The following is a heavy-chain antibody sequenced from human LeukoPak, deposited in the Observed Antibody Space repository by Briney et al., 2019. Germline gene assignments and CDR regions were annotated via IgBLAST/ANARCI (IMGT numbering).Heavy chain of an antibody. J-gene: IGHJ6*02. CDR3: ARLGLVGYEPRPYGMDV. V-gene: IGHV5-51*01. CDR1: GYSFTSYW. CDR2: IYPGDSDT. D-gene: IGHD5-12*01. Sequence: GESLKISCKGSGYSFTSYWIGWVRQMPGKGLEWMGIIYPGDSDTRYSPSLQGQVTISADKSISTAYLQWSSLKASDTAMYYCARLGLVGYEPRPYGMDVWGQGTTVTVSS.